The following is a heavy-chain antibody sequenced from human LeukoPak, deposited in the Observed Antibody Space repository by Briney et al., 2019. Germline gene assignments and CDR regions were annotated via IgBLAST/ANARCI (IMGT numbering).Heavy chain of an antibody. CDR3: ARAPTYSSGWYFDY. Sequence: ASVKDSCKASGYTFTGHYMHWVRQAPGQGLEWMGWINPNSGGTNYAQKFQGRVTMTRDTSISTAYMELSRLRSDDTAVYYCARAPTYSSGWYFDYWGQGTLVTVSS. D-gene: IGHD6-19*01. J-gene: IGHJ4*02. V-gene: IGHV1-2*02. CDR1: GYTFTGHY. CDR2: INPNSGGT.